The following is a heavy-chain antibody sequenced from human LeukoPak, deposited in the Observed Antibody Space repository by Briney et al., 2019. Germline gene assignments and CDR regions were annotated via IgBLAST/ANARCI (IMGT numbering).Heavy chain of an antibody. D-gene: IGHD6-13*01. V-gene: IGHV3-38-3*01. J-gene: IGHJ2*01. Sequence: PGGSLRLSCAASGFTVSSNEMSWVRQAPGKGLEWVSSISGGSTYYADSRKGRFTISRDNAKNSLYLQMNSLRAEDTAVYYCARVDGSSWSAPGVTPSWYFDLWGRGTLVTVSS. CDR3: ARVDGSSWSAPGVTPSWYFDL. CDR2: ISGGST. CDR1: GFTVSSNE.